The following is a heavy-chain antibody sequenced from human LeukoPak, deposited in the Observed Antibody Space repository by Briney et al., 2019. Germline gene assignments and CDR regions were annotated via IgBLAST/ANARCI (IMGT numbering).Heavy chain of an antibody. CDR3: ARGLRIAAAVDAFDI. CDR2: IKTNTGNP. V-gene: IGHV7-4-1*02. CDR1: GYTFTSYV. Sequence: ASVKVSCKASGYTFTSYVMNWVRQAPGQGLEWVGCIKTNTGNPTYAQGFTGRFVFSLDTSVSTTYLQISSLKAEDTAVYYCARGLRIAAAVDAFDIWGQGTMVTVSS. D-gene: IGHD6-13*01. J-gene: IGHJ3*02.